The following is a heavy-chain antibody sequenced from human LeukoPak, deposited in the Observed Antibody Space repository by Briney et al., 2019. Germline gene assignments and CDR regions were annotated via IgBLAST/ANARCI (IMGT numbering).Heavy chain of an antibody. CDR2: ISYDGSNK. J-gene: IGHJ4*02. V-gene: IGHV3-30*18. D-gene: IGHD2-15*01. Sequence: GRSLRLSCAASGFTFSSYGMHWVRQAPGKGLEWVAVISYDGSNKYYADSVKGRFTISRDNSKNTLYLQMNSLKAEDTAVYYCAKDVREIVVVVAATRIAVAGTFDYWGQGTLVTVSS. CDR3: AKDVREIVVVVAATRIAVAGTFDY. CDR1: GFTFSSYG.